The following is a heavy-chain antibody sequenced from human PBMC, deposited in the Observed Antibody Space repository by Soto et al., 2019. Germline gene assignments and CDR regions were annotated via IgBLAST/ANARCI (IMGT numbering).Heavy chain of an antibody. V-gene: IGHV1-18*01. D-gene: IGHD6-13*01. CDR1: GYTFTSYG. CDR3: ARDLALPQLKGADAFDI. Sequence: QVQLVQSGAEVKKPGASVKVSCKASGYTFTSYGISWVRRAPGQGLEWMGWISAYNGNTNYAQKLQGRVTMTTDTSTSTAYMELRSLRSDDTAVYYCARDLALPQLKGADAFDIWGQGTMVTVSS. CDR2: ISAYNGNT. J-gene: IGHJ3*02.